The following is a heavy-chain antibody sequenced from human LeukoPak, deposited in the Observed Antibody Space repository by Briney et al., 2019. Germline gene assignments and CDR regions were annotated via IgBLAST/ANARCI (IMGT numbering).Heavy chain of an antibody. CDR1: GFTFSVYG. D-gene: IGHD3-22*01. CDR2: ISSSNNSI. J-gene: IGHJ4*02. Sequence: GGSLRLSCASSGFTFSVYGMNWVRQAPGKGLERVSYISSSNNSIYYADSVKGRFTISRENAKNSLYLQMNSLRAEDTAVYYCAREPWDSIGNYGVDYWGQGTLVTVSS. CDR3: AREPWDSIGNYGVDY. V-gene: IGHV3-48*04.